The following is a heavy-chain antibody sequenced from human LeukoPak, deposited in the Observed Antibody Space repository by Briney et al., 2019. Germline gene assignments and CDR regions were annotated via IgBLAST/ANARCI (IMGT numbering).Heavy chain of an antibody. Sequence: GGSLRLSCPASGFTFSSYAMSWVGQAPGKGLEWVSSISGSGGSTYYADSVKGRSTSSRDNSKDTLYLKMNSLRAEDTAVYYCAKGLSSWYRSYMDVWGKGTTVTVSS. CDR2: ISGSGGST. J-gene: IGHJ6*03. D-gene: IGHD6-13*01. V-gene: IGHV3-23*01. CDR3: AKGLSSWYRSYMDV. CDR1: GFTFSSYA.